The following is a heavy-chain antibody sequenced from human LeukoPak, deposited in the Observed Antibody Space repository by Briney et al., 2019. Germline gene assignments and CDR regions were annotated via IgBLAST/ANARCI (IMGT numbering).Heavy chain of an antibody. CDR3: AREVSDYDIWSGYSTDYNYYGMDV. Sequence: GGSLRLSCAASGFTFSDYYMSWIGQAPGKGLEWLSYSSSCGYYRDYADSVKGRFTISRDSAKNSLYLQMNSLRPEDTAVYYCAREVSDYDIWSGYSTDYNYYGMDVWGQGTTVTVSS. V-gene: IGHV3-11*06. CDR2: SSSCGYYR. J-gene: IGHJ6*02. D-gene: IGHD3-3*01. CDR1: GFTFSDYY.